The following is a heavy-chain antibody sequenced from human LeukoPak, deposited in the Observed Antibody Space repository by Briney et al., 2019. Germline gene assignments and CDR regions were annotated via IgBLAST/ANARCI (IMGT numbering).Heavy chain of an antibody. Sequence: ASVTVSCKASGYTFTGYYMHWVRQAPGQGLEWMGWINPNSGGTNYAQKFQGRVTMTRDTSISTAYMELSRLRSDDTAVYYCARSEYNWNEGGWFDPWGQGTLVTVSS. J-gene: IGHJ5*02. D-gene: IGHD1-20*01. CDR1: GYTFTGYY. V-gene: IGHV1-2*02. CDR2: INPNSGGT. CDR3: ARSEYNWNEGGWFDP.